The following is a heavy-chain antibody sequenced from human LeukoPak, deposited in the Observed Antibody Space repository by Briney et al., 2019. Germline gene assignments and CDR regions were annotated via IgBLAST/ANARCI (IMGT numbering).Heavy chain of an antibody. CDR2: IYYSGST. J-gene: IGHJ5*02. Sequence: SQTLSLTCTVSGCSISSGDYYWSWIRQPPGKGLEWIGYIYYSGSTYYNPSLKSRVTISVDATNNQFSLKLSSVTAADTAVYYCARVVDTAMVPTRPHCSWFDPWGQGTLVTVSS. D-gene: IGHD5-18*01. CDR1: GCSISSGDYY. V-gene: IGHV4-30-4*08. CDR3: ARVVDTAMVPTRPHCSWFDP.